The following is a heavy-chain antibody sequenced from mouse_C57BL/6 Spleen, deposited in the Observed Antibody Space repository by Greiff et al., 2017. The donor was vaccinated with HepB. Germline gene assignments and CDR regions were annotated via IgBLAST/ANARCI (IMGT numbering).Heavy chain of an antibody. CDR2: INPYNGGT. Sequence: EVQLQQSGPVLVKPGASVKMSCKASGYTFTDYYMNWVKQSHGKSLEWIGVINPYNGGTSYNQKFKGKATLTVDKSSSTAYMELNSLTSEDSAVYYCARSIPITRTFDYWGQGTTLTVSS. CDR1: GYTFTDYY. V-gene: IGHV1-19*01. D-gene: IGHD1-1*01. CDR3: ARSIPITRTFDY. J-gene: IGHJ2*01.